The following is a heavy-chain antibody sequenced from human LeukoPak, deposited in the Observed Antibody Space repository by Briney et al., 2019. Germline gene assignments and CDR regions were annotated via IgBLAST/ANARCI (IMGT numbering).Heavy chain of an antibody. D-gene: IGHD5-24*01. CDR3: AREDGYNFRVIDY. Sequence: SETLSLTCTVSGGSISSYYWSWIRQPLGKGLAWIGYVYYSGSTNYNPSLKSRVSISVDTSKNQFSLNLSSVTATDTAVYYCAREDGYNFRVIDYWGQGTLVTVSS. V-gene: IGHV4-59*01. CDR2: VYYSGST. CDR1: GGSISSYY. J-gene: IGHJ4*02.